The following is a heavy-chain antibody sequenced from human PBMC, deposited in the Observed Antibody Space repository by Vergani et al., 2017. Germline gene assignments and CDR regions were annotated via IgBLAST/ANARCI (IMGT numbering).Heavy chain of an antibody. CDR2: ISPDGFST. J-gene: IGHJ4*02. D-gene: IGHD3-9*01. Sequence: QVPLVQSGAAVGKPGASVKISCKASGYTFTAYYIHWVRKAPDQGLEWVGVISPDGFSTFDAQKFQGIVTITKDTSTSVYVDVTSLRSDDTAVYYCAREPPLTGFLDYWGQGTLVTVSS. CDR1: GYTFTAYY. CDR3: AREPPLTGFLDY. V-gene: IGHV1-46*03.